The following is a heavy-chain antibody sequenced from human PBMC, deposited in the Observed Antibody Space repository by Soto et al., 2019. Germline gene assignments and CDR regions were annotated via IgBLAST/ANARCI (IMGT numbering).Heavy chain of an antibody. D-gene: IGHD4-4*01. J-gene: IGHJ6*02. V-gene: IGHV1-69*13. Sequence: SVKVSCKASGGTFSSYAISWLRQAPGQGLEWMGGIIPIFGTANYAQKFQGRVTITADESTSTAYMELSSLRSEDTAVYYCARMGQDYSNYYGMDVWGQGTTVTVSS. CDR1: GGTFSSYA. CDR2: IIPIFGTA. CDR3: ARMGQDYSNYYGMDV.